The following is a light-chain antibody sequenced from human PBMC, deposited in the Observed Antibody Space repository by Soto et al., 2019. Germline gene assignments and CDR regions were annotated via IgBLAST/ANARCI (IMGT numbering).Light chain of an antibody. Sequence: QSALTQPASVSGSPGQSITISCTGTSSDVGGYNYVSWDQQHPGKAPKLMIYDVSSRPSGVSNRFSGSKSGNTASLTISGLQAEDEADYYCSSYTSSSTLDVFGTGTKLTVL. CDR2: DVS. V-gene: IGLV2-14*01. J-gene: IGLJ1*01. CDR3: SSYTSSSTLDV. CDR1: SSDVGGYNY.